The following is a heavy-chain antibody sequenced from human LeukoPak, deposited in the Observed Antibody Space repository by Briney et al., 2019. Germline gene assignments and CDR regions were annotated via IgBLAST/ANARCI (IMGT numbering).Heavy chain of an antibody. V-gene: IGHV3-20*04. CDR2: IRNGGST. J-gene: IGHJ4*02. CDR3: ARHNYDDFWSELDY. D-gene: IGHD3-3*01. Sequence: RPGGSLRLSCAASGFTFSTYAMHWVRQAPGKGLEWVSGIRNGGSTGYADSVKGRFTISRDNAKNSLYLQMNSLRAEDTALYYCARHNYDDFWSELDYWGQGTLVTVSS. CDR1: GFTFSTYA.